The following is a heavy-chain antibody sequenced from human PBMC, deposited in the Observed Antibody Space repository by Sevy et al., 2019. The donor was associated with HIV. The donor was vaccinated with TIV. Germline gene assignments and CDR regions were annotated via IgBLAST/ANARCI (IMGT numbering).Heavy chain of an antibody. CDR1: GITVSSNY. Sequence: GGSLRLSCAVSGITVSSNYMGWVRQAPGKGLQWVSGIFASSNTHFADSVKGRFSISRDNSKNTLSLQMKSLSAEDTAVYYCARAVEDYSDSSGWDWYFDLWGRGTLVTVSS. CDR3: ARAVEDYSDSSGWDWYFDL. V-gene: IGHV3-66*01. J-gene: IGHJ2*01. CDR2: IFASSNT. D-gene: IGHD3-22*01.